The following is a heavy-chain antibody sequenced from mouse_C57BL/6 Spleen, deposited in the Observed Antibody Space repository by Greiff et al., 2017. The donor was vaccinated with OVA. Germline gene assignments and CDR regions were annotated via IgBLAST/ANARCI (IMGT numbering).Heavy chain of an antibody. CDR1: GYTFTSYW. V-gene: IGHV1-50*01. Sequence: QVQLQQPGAELVKPGASVKLSCKASGYTFTSYWMQWVKQRPGQGLEWIGEIDPSDSYTNYNQKFKGKATLTVDTSSSTAYMQLSSLTSEDSAVYYCARSEAAQATDYWGQGTTLTVSS. D-gene: IGHD3-2*02. J-gene: IGHJ2*01. CDR2: IDPSDSYT. CDR3: ARSEAAQATDY.